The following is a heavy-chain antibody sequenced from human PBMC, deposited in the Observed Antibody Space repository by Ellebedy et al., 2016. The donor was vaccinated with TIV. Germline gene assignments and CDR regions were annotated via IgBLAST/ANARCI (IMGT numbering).Heavy chain of an antibody. CDR1: GFTVGSSY. J-gene: IGHJ4*02. D-gene: IGHD5-24*01. CDR2: ISASGDT. V-gene: IGHV3-53*01. CDR3: ATPGRDGYNRYFDN. Sequence: GESLKISCAASGFTVGSSYMSWVRQAPGKGLDWVSLISASGDTSYADSVKGRFTISRDNSKNMLFLQMNSLRAEDTATYYCATPGRDGYNRYFDNWGQGTLVTVSS.